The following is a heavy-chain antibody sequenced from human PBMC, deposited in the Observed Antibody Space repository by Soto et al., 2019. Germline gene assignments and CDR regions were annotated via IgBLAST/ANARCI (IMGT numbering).Heavy chain of an antibody. V-gene: IGHV1-18*01. CDR1: GYTFTTHG. Sequence: QVQLVQSGAEVKKPGASVKVSCKASGYTFTTHGISWVRQAPGQGLEWMGWVSGDNGHTHYAQSPQGRVTMTTDTSTNTAYMELRSLRSDDTAVYYCARDLVNCRSGTCYREWFDPWGQGTLVTVSS. D-gene: IGHD2-15*01. CDR3: ARDLVNCRSGTCYREWFDP. J-gene: IGHJ5*02. CDR2: VSGDNGHT.